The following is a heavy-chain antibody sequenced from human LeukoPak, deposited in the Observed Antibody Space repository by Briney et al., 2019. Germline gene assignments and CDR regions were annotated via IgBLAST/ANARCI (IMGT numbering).Heavy chain of an antibody. J-gene: IGHJ4*02. CDR3: ARAPDIAAAGYFDY. V-gene: IGHV1-2*02. CDR1: GYTFTGYY. Sequence: ASVKVSCKASGYTFTGYYTHWVRQAPGQGLEWMGWINPNSGGTNYAQKFQGRVTMTRDTSISTAYMELSRLRSDDTAVYYCARAPDIAAAGYFDYWGQGTLVTVSS. CDR2: INPNSGGT. D-gene: IGHD6-13*01.